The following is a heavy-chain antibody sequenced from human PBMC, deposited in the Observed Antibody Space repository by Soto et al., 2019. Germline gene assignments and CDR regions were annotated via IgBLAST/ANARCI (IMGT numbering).Heavy chain of an antibody. CDR3: ARTYDDSGPNSGGYGFDI. CDR2: IYYSGST. J-gene: IGHJ3*02. CDR1: GGSISSGGYY. V-gene: IGHV4-31*03. D-gene: IGHD3-22*01. Sequence: SETLSLTCTVSGGSISSGGYYWSWIRQHPEKGLEWIGYIYYSGSTYYNPSLKSRVTISGDTSKNQFSLKLSSVTAADTAVYYCARTYDDSGPNSGGYGFDIWGPGTMVTVSS.